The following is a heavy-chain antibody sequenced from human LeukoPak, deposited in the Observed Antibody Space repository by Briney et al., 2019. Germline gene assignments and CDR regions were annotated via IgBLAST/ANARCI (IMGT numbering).Heavy chain of an antibody. Sequence: ASVKVSCKTAGYTFTDCYMHWVRQAPGQGLEWMGWINPDSGGTKYAQKFQGRVTMTRDTSINTAYMELSRLTYDDTAVYYCAGLPRYNWNEPLDYWGQGTLVAVSS. CDR3: AGLPRYNWNEPLDY. CDR1: GYTFTDCY. D-gene: IGHD1-20*01. V-gene: IGHV1-2*02. J-gene: IGHJ4*02. CDR2: INPDSGGT.